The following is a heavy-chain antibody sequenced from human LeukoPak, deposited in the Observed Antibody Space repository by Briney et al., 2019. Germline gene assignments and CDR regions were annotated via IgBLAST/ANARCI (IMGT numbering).Heavy chain of an antibody. CDR3: AKAKVLRYFDWLEIDY. Sequence: GGSLRLSCAASGFTFDDYGMSWVRQAPGKGLEWVSGINWNGGSTGYADSVKGRFTISRDNAKNSLYLQMNSLRAEDTALYYCAKAKVLRYFDWLEIDYWGQGTLVTVSS. J-gene: IGHJ4*02. CDR2: INWNGGST. D-gene: IGHD3-9*01. V-gene: IGHV3-20*04. CDR1: GFTFDDYG.